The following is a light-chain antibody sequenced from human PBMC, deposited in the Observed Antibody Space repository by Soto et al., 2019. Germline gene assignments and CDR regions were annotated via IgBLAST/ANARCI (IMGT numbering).Light chain of an antibody. J-gene: IGKJ4*01. CDR3: QQNNNWPLT. Sequence: EIVMTQSPATLSVSPGERATLSCRASQSVSSNLAWYHQKPGQAPRLLIYGASTRATGITARFSGSGSWTDFTLTISSLQSEDFSVYYCQQNNNWPLTFGGATKVEIK. V-gene: IGKV3-15*01. CDR1: QSVSSN. CDR2: GAS.